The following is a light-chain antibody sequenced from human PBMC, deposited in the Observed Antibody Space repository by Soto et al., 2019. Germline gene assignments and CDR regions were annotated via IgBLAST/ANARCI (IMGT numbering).Light chain of an antibody. CDR2: AAS. V-gene: IGKV1-39*01. J-gene: IGKJ5*01. CDR1: QSISSY. CDR3: QHSYSTIT. Sequence: DIQMTPSPSSLSASVGDRVTITCRASQSISSYLNWYQQKPGKAPKLLIYAASSLQSGVPSRFSGSGSATAFTPTISSLQPEDFATYYCQHSYSTITFGQGTQLEIK.